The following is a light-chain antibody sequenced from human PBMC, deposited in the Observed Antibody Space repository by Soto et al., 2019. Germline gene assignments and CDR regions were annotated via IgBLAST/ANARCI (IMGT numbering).Light chain of an antibody. Sequence: DIQMTQSPSSLSAFVGDRVTITCQASQDINNYLNWYQQKPGKAPKLLIYDASNLETGVPSRFSGSGSGTDFNFTINSLQPEDIAAYYCQHFYKLPLTFGGGTKGEIK. J-gene: IGKJ4*01. CDR3: QHFYKLPLT. V-gene: IGKV1-33*01. CDR2: DAS. CDR1: QDINNY.